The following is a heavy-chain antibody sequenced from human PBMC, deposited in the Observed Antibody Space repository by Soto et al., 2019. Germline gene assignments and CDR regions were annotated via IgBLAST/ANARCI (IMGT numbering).Heavy chain of an antibody. J-gene: IGHJ4*02. Sequence: GGSLRLSCAASGFTFSSYAMSWVRQAPGKGLEWVSAISGSGGSTYYADSVKGRFTISRDNSKNTLYLQMNSLRAEDTAVYYCAPSTDILTGSPPLDWGQGTLVTVSS. V-gene: IGHV3-23*01. D-gene: IGHD3-9*01. CDR1: GFTFSSYA. CDR3: APSTDILTGSPPLD. CDR2: ISGSGGST.